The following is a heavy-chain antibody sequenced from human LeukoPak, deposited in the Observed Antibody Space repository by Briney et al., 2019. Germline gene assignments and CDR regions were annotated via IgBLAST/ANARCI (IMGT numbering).Heavy chain of an antibody. CDR2: IYTSGST. D-gene: IGHD4-17*01. CDR3: ASVGPTVATGAFDI. CDR1: GASISSGSYY. V-gene: IGHV4-61*02. J-gene: IGHJ3*02. Sequence: PSQTLSLTCTVSGASISSGSYYWSWIRQPAGKGLEWIGRIYTSGSTNYNSSLKSRVTISVDTSKNQFSLKLSSVTAADTAVYYCASVGPTVATGAFDIWGQGTMVTVSS.